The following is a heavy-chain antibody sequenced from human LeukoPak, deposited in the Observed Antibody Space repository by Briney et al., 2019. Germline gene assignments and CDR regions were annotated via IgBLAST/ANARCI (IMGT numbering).Heavy chain of an antibody. CDR1: GFTFSSYS. D-gene: IGHD3-10*02. Sequence: GGSLRLSCTASGFTFSSYSMNWVRQAPGKGLEWVSYISSSGSTIYYADSVKGRFTISRDNAKNALYLQMNSLRAEDTAVYYCAELGITMIGGVWGKGTTVTISS. CDR3: AELGITMIGGV. J-gene: IGHJ6*04. CDR2: ISSSGSTI. V-gene: IGHV3-48*04.